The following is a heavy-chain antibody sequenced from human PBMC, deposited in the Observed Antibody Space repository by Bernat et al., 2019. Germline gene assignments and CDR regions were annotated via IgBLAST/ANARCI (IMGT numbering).Heavy chain of an antibody. Sequence: EVQLVESGGGLVKPGGSLRLSCAASGFTFSNAWMSWVRQAPGKGLEWVGRIKSKTDGGTTDYAAPVKGRFTISRDDSKNTLYLQMNSLKTADTAVYYCTTADTAMVFGVNYYFDYWGQGTLVTVSS. CDR3: TTADTAMVFGVNYYFDY. V-gene: IGHV3-15*01. J-gene: IGHJ4*02. CDR1: GFTFSNAW. D-gene: IGHD5-18*01. CDR2: IKSKTDGGTT.